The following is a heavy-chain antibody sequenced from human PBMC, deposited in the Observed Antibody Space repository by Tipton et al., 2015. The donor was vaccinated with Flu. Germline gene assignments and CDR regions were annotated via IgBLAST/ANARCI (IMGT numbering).Heavy chain of an antibody. Sequence: SLKLSCEASGFTFSSYGMHWVRQTAGKGLEWVSGIGTSGDTYYADSVKGRFTIPRENAKNFLYVQMNSLRAGDTAVYYCARGPLPDSNWYDGLDVWGQGTTVTVSS. CDR3: ARGPLPDSNWYDGLDV. CDR2: IGTSGDT. CDR1: GFTFSSYG. V-gene: IGHV3-13*01. J-gene: IGHJ6*02. D-gene: IGHD6-13*01.